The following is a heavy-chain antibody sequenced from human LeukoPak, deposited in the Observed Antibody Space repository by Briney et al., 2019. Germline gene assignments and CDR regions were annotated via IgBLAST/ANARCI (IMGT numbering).Heavy chain of an antibody. J-gene: IGHJ4*02. Sequence: PGGSLRLSCSASGFTFSSYAMHWVRQAPGKGLEYVSAISSNGGSTYYADSVKGRFTISRDNSKNTLYLQMSSLRAEDTAVYYCVKLPPYYYGSGSYYIDWGQGTLVTVSS. D-gene: IGHD3-10*01. CDR1: GFTFSSYA. CDR2: ISSNGGST. CDR3: VKLPPYYYGSGSYYID. V-gene: IGHV3-64D*06.